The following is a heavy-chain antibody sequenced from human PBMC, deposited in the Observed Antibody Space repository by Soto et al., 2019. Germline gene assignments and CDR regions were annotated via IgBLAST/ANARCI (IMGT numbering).Heavy chain of an antibody. Sequence: EVQLVESGGGLVKPGGSLRLSCAASGFTFSSYSMNWVRQAPGKGLEWVSSISSSSSYIYYADSVKGRFTISRDNAKNSLYLQMNSRRAEDRAVYYCARASGGGSNYYGMDVWGQGTTVTVSS. CDR1: GFTFSSYS. CDR2: ISSSSSYI. CDR3: ARASGGGSNYYGMDV. D-gene: IGHD3-16*01. V-gene: IGHV3-21*01. J-gene: IGHJ6*02.